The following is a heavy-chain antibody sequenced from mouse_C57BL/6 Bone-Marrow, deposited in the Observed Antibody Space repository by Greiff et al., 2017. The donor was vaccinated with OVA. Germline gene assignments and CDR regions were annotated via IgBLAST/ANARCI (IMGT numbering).Heavy chain of an antibody. J-gene: IGHJ2*01. CDR1: GFTFSSYA. CDR3: ASYGSSYGGDY. V-gene: IGHV5-4*03. D-gene: IGHD1-1*01. Sequence: DVMLVESGGGLVKPGGSLKLSCAASGFTFSSYAMSWVRQTPEKRLEWVATISDGGGYTYYPANVQGRFTISTDNAKNNLYLQMSPLKSEDTAMYYGASYGSSYGGDYWGQGTTLTVSS. CDR2: ISDGGGYT.